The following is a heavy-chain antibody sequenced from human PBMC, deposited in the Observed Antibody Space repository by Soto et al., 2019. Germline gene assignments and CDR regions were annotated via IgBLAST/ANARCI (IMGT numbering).Heavy chain of an antibody. CDR1: GGSFSGYY. Sequence: QVQLQQWGAGLLKPSETLSLTCAVYGGSFSGYYWSWIRQPPGKGLEWIGEINHSGSTNYNPSLKRRVTISVDTSKNQFSLKLSSVTAADTAVYYCARARVPAAMPAYYYYYMDVWGKGTTVTVSS. D-gene: IGHD2-2*01. CDR3: ARARVPAAMPAYYYYYMDV. CDR2: INHSGST. J-gene: IGHJ6*03. V-gene: IGHV4-34*01.